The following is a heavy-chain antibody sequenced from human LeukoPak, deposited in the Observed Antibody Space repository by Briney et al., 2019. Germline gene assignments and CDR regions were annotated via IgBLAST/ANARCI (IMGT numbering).Heavy chain of an antibody. D-gene: IGHD5-12*01. CDR3: ARGGYSGYPLWY. V-gene: IGHV3-74*01. CDR1: GFTFDNHW. Sequence: QPGRSLRLSCAASGFTFDNHWIHWVRQVPGKAPVWVSRIDDDGGRTDYADSVKGRFTISRDNVKNMVYLQMNSLTVEDTAVYYCARGGYSGYPLWYWGQGTLVTVSP. CDR2: IDDDGGRT. J-gene: IGHJ4*02.